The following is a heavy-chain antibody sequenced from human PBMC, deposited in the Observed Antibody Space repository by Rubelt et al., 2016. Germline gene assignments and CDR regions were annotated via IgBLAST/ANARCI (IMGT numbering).Heavy chain of an antibody. CDR2: IKSKTDGGTT. D-gene: IGHD3-22*01. CDR3: TTDRYYYDSSGFPWFDP. CDR1: GGSISSSSYY. Sequence: LQLQESGPGLVKPSETLSLTCTVSGGSISSSSYYWGWIRQPPGKGLEWIGRIKSKTDGGTTDYAAPVKGRFTISRDDSKNTLYLQMNSRKTEDTAVYYCTTDRYYYDSSGFPWFDPGGQGTLVTVSS. J-gene: IGHJ5*02. V-gene: IGHV3-15*01.